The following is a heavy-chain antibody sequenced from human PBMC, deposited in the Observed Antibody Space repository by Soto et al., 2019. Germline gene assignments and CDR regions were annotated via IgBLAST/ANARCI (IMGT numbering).Heavy chain of an antibody. V-gene: IGHV1-8*01. CDR1: GYTFTTYD. CDR3: ARRKERSGPHYFDY. D-gene: IGHD6-25*01. CDR2: MNPYTGNT. Sequence: QVQLVQSGAEVKEPGASVKVSCKASGYTFTTYDIYWMRQATGQGLEWMGWMNPYTGNTGYAQKFQGRVTVTMNTSISTVYMEMSGLRLDDTAVYYCARRKERSGPHYFDYWGQGSQVTVSS. J-gene: IGHJ4*02.